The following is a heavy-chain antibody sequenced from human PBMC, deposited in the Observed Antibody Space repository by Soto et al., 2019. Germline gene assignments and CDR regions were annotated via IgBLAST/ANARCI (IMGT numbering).Heavy chain of an antibody. Sequence: PGGSLRLSCTVSGFTFSSDYRRWVRQAPGKGLVWVSRINTDGSTTTYAASVKGRITITRNNAKNMVYLQMNRPRAEDTAVYYCARERPETKHHFDYWGLGNMVT. CDR1: GFTFSSDY. J-gene: IGHJ4*02. D-gene: IGHD4-17*01. CDR3: ARERPETKHHFDY. CDR2: INTDGSTT. V-gene: IGHV3-74*01.